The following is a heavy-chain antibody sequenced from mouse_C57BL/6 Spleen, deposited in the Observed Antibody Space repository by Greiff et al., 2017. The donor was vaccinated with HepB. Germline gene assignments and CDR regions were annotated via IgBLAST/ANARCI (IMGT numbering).Heavy chain of an antibody. CDR1: GYAFSSSW. Sequence: QVQLQQSGPELVKPGASVKISCKASGYAFSSSWMNWVKQRPGKGLEWIGRIYPGDGDTNYNRKFKGKATLTADTSSSTAYMQLSSLTSEDSAVSFCARGCSSGPYYYAMDYWGQGTSVTVSS. D-gene: IGHD3-2*02. V-gene: IGHV1-82*01. J-gene: IGHJ4*01. CDR3: ARGCSSGPYYYAMDY. CDR2: IYPGDGDT.